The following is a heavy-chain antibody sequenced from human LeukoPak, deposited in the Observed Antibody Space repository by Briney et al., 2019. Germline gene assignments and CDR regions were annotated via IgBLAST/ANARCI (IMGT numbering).Heavy chain of an antibody. CDR1: GFTFSSYA. CDR3: APGDPDYAIDY. J-gene: IGHJ4*02. V-gene: IGHV3-30-3*01. CDR2: ISYDGSNK. Sequence: GRSLRLSCAASGFTFSSYAMHWVRQAPGKGLEWVAVISYDGSNKYYADSVKGRFTISRDNPKNTLYLQMNSLRAEDTAVYYCAPGDPDYAIDYWGQGTLVTVSS. D-gene: IGHD4-17*01.